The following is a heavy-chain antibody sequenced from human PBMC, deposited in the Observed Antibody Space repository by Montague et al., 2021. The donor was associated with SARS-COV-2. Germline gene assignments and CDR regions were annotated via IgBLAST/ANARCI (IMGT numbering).Heavy chain of an antibody. CDR2: IYNSGTT. J-gene: IGHJ5*02. CDR1: GDSISCTSYY. Sequence: SETLSLTCTVSGDSISCTSYYWGWIRQPPGKGLDWIGSIYNSGTTYYNPSLKSRLSISIDTSKNQFSLKLSSVTAADTAVYYCARHRNYGDRSLDNWFHPWGQGTLVTVSS. D-gene: IGHD4-17*01. CDR3: ARHRNYGDRSLDNWFHP. V-gene: IGHV4-39*01.